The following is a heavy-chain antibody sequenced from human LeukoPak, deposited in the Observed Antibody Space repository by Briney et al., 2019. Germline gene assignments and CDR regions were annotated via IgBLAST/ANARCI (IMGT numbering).Heavy chain of an antibody. CDR3: ARGRPALVVITYFDY. D-gene: IGHD3-22*01. V-gene: IGHV1-69*05. Sequence: SVKVSCKASGYTFTGYYMHWVRQAPGQGLEWMGGIIPIFGTANYAQKFQGRVTITTDESTSTAYMELSSLRSEDTAVYYCARGRPALVVITYFDYWGQGTLVTVSS. J-gene: IGHJ4*02. CDR2: IIPIFGTA. CDR1: GYTFTGYY.